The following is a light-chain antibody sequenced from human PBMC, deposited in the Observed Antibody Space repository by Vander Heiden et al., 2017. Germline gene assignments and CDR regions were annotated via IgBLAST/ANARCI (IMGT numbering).Light chain of an antibody. Sequence: SYELTQPPSVSVSPGQTASITCSGDKLGDKYGCCIQQKPCQSPWLVIYQDSKRPSGIPERFSGSNSGNTATLTISGTQAMDEADYYCQAWDSSTAVFGGGTKLTVL. CDR3: QAWDSSTAV. CDR1: KLGDKY. V-gene: IGLV3-1*01. J-gene: IGLJ2*01. CDR2: QDS.